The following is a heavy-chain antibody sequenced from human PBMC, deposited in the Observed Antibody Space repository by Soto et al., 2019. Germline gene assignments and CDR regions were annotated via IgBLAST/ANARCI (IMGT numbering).Heavy chain of an antibody. CDR2: MNPGSGDT. D-gene: IGHD5-18*01. CDR3: ARMASFGSLNWFDP. J-gene: IGHJ5*02. CDR1: GYTYTNND. V-gene: IGHV1-8*01. Sequence: FSCKASGYTYTNNDVTWVRQATGQGLEWMGWMNPGSGDTGYAQKFQGRVTMTRNISIATAYMELSSLRSEDTAIYYCARMASFGSLNWFDPWGQGTLVTVSS.